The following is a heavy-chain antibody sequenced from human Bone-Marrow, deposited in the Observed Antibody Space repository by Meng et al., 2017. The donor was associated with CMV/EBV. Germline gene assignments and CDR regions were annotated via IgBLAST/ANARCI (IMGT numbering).Heavy chain of an antibody. J-gene: IGHJ5*02. CDR3: ARSQIVVVPAAITNWFDP. CDR2: IYHSGST. Sequence: GSLRLSCAVSGGSISSSNWWSWVRQPPGKGLEWIGEIYHSGSTNYNPSLKSRVTISVDKSKNQFSLKLSSVTAADTAVYYCARSQIVVVPAAITNWFDPCGQGTLVTVSS. V-gene: IGHV4-4*02. CDR1: GGSISSSNW. D-gene: IGHD2-2*02.